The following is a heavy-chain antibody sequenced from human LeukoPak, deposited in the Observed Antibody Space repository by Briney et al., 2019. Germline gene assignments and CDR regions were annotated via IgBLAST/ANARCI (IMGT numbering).Heavy chain of an antibody. J-gene: IGHJ4*02. V-gene: IGHV3-66*01. CDR3: ARTSGYDYWDFDY. CDR1: GFTVSSNY. CDR2: IYSGGST. Sequence: GGSLRLSRAASGFTVSSNYMSWVRQAPGKGLEWVSVIYSGGSTYYADSVKGRFTISRVNSKNTLYLQMNSLRAEDTAVYYCARTSGYDYWDFDYWGQGTLVTVSS. D-gene: IGHD5-12*01.